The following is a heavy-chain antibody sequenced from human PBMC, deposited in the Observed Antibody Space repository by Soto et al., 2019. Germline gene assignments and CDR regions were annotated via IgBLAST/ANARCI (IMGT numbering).Heavy chain of an antibody. CDR2: IYYSGST. V-gene: IGHV4-30-4*01. D-gene: IGHD3-22*01. CDR3: ARAKSDYYDSSRYYGY. J-gene: IGHJ4*02. CDR1: GGSISSGDYY. Sequence: SETLSLTCTVSGGSISSGDYYWSWIRQPPGKGLEWIGYIYYSGSTYYNPSLKSRVTISVDTSKNQFSLKLSSVTAADTAVYYCARAKSDYYDSSRYYGYWGQGTLVTVS.